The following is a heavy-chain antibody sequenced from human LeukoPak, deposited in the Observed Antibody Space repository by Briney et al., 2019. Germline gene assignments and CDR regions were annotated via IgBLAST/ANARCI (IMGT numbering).Heavy chain of an antibody. CDR3: AKDKSIAAPVYYMDV. Sequence: GGSLRLSCAASRFSFSNAWMNWVRQAPGKGLEWVGRIKSKADGETTDYAAPVKGRFTISRDDSNNMVYLQMNSLRAEDTAVYYCAKDKSIAAPVYYMDVWGKGTTVTVSS. V-gene: IGHV3-15*01. D-gene: IGHD6-6*01. J-gene: IGHJ6*03. CDR1: RFSFSNAW. CDR2: IKSKADGETT.